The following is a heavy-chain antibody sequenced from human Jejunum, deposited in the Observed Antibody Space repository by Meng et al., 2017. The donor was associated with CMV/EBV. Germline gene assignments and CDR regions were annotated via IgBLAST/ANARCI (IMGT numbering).Heavy chain of an antibody. V-gene: IGHV3-11*01. CDR1: GFTVNEYE. Sequence: GFTVNEYEVSWMRQAPGKRLEWSSYSSRSGTTVDDADSVKGRFTISRDDAKTSLYLKMNSLRADDTAVYFCARGGNVCGGDCWDSWGQGTLVTVSS. D-gene: IGHD2-21*01. CDR3: ARGGNVCGGDCWDS. J-gene: IGHJ4*02. CDR2: SSRSGTTV.